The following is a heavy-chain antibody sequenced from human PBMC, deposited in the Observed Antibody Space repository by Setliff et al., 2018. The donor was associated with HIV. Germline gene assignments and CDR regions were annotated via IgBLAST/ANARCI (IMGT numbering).Heavy chain of an antibody. V-gene: IGHV4-59*01. D-gene: IGHD1-1*01. CDR1: SGSISGYY. Sequence: PSETLSPTCTVSSGSISGYYWSWVRQPPGRGLEWIGYVSYSGSTSYNPSLNSRVTMSVDTSRDQFSLKLSSVTAADTAVYYCARERLSRLGFDYWGQGTLVTVSS. CDR3: ARERLSRLGFDY. CDR2: VSYSGST. J-gene: IGHJ4*02.